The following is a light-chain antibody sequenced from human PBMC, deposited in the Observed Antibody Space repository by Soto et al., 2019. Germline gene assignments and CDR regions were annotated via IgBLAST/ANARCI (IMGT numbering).Light chain of an antibody. CDR1: SSDVWTYTL. CDR3: SSYAGAITFYV. V-gene: IGLV2-23*02. J-gene: IGLJ1*01. CDR2: EVN. Sequence: QSALAQPASVSGSPGQSITISCTGTSSDVWTYTLVSWYQQHPGKAPKLVIYEVNKRPAGVSKRFSGSKSGDTASLTISGLQAEDEADYYCSSYAGAITFYVFGTGTKVTVL.